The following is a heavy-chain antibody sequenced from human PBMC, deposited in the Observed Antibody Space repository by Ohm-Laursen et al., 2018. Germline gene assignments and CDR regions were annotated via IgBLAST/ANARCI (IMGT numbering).Heavy chain of an antibody. CDR1: GFIFSSYG. CDR2: IWYDGSNK. D-gene: IGHD3-16*01. J-gene: IGHJ4*02. Sequence: SLRLSCSASGFIFSSYGMHWVRQAPGKGLEWVAVIWYDGSNKYYEDSAKGRFTISRDDSKNTVYLQMNSLRVDDTAVYYCARGGWGAVDYWGQGTVVTVSS. V-gene: IGHV3-33*01. CDR3: ARGGWGAVDY.